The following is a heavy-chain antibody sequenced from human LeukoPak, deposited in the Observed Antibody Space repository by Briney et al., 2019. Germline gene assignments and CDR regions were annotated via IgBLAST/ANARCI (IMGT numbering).Heavy chain of an antibody. CDR3: ARDGGSSTESAMDV. Sequence: SETLSLTCTVSGGSISSSSYYWGWIRQPPGKGLEWIGSIYYSGSTYYNPSLKSRVTISVDTSKNQFSLKLSSVTAADTAVYYCARDGGSSTESAMDVWGKGTTVTVSS. CDR2: IYYSGST. CDR1: GGSISSSSYY. J-gene: IGHJ6*03. V-gene: IGHV4-39*07. D-gene: IGHD1-26*01.